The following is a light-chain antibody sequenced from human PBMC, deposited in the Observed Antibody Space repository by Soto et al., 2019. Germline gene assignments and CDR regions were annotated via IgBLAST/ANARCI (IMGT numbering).Light chain of an antibody. Sequence: EIVVTQSPGTRSLPPVERATLSCRAIQSVSSSYLAWSQQKPGQAPRLFIYDASNRATGIPARFSGSGSGTDFTLTISSLEPEDFAVYYCQQRSNWPPITFGQGTRLEIK. V-gene: IGKV3D-20*02. CDR2: DAS. J-gene: IGKJ5*01. CDR1: QSVSSSY. CDR3: QQRSNWPPIT.